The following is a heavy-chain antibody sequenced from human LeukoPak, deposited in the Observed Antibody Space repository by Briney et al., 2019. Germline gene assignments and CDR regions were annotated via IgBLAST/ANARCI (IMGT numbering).Heavy chain of an antibody. CDR1: GFTFSTYA. J-gene: IGHJ4*02. D-gene: IGHD5-24*01. V-gene: IGHV3-30*04. Sequence: GGSLRLSCAASGFTFSTYAMHWVRQAPGKGLEWVAVISYDGSSKYYADSVKGRFTISRDNSKSTLYLQMNSLRAEDTAVYYCAKDDRWLQFCCWGQGTLVTVSA. CDR2: ISYDGSSK. CDR3: AKDDRWLQFCC.